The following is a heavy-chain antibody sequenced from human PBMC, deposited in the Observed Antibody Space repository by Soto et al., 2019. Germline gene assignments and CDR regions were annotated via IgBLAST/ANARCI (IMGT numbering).Heavy chain of an antibody. V-gene: IGHV1-69*04. CDR1: GGTFSSYT. CDR3: AREKVTTQAFDI. Sequence: SVKVSCKASGGTFSSYTISWVRQAPGQGLEWMGRIIPILGIANYAQKFQGRVTITADKSTSTAYMELRSLRSDDTAVYYCAREKVTTQAFDIWGQGTMVTVSS. CDR2: IIPILGIA. D-gene: IGHD4-17*01. J-gene: IGHJ3*02.